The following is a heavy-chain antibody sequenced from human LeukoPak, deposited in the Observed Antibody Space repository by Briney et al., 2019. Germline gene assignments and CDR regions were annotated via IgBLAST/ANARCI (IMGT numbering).Heavy chain of an antibody. Sequence: PGGSLRLSCAASGFTFSSYAMSWVRQAPGKGLEWVSAISGSGGSTYYADSVKGRFTISRDDSKNTLHLQMNSLRAEDTAVYYCAKGAGYSYGRIYYFDYWGQGTLVTVSS. D-gene: IGHD5-18*01. CDR3: AKGAGYSYGRIYYFDY. J-gene: IGHJ4*02. CDR2: ISGSGGST. CDR1: GFTFSSYA. V-gene: IGHV3-23*01.